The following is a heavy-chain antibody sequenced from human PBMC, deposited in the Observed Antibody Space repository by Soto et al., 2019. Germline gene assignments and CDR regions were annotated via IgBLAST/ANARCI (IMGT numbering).Heavy chain of an antibody. Sequence: PSETLSLTCAVFGGSFSGFNWTWIRQPPGKGLEWIGEINHSGSTNYNPSLKSRVTISVDTSKNQFSLKLSSVTAADTAVYYCAREAYYCSGGNCYSLADYWGQGTLVTVSS. J-gene: IGHJ4*02. D-gene: IGHD2-15*01. CDR1: GGSFSGFN. CDR3: AREAYYCSGGNCYSLADY. V-gene: IGHV4-34*01. CDR2: INHSGST.